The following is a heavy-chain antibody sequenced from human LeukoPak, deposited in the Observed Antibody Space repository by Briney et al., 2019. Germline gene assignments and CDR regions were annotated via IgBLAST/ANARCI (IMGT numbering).Heavy chain of an antibody. CDR2: IIPIFGTA. J-gene: IGHJ4*02. Sequence: GASVKVSCKASGGTFSSYAISWVRQAPGQGLEWMGGIIPIFGTANYAQKFQGRVTITADESTSTAYMELSSLRSEDTAVYYCAVFPYKVGATGYFDYWGQGTLVTVSS. CDR1: GGTFSSYA. CDR3: AVFPYKVGATGYFDY. V-gene: IGHV1-69*13. D-gene: IGHD1-26*01.